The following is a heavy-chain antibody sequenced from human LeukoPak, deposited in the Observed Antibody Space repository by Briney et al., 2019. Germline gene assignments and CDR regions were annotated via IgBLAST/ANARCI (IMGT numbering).Heavy chain of an antibody. CDR3: AKGITIFGVVIRYYYYMDV. D-gene: IGHD3-3*01. CDR2: IRYDGSNK. V-gene: IGHV3-30*02. CDR1: GFTFSSYG. Sequence: PGGSLRLSCAASGFTFSSYGMHWVRQAPGKGLEWVAFIRYDGSNKYHADSVKGRFTISRDNSKNTLYLQMNSLRAEDTAVYYCAKGITIFGVVIRYYYYMDVWGKGTTVTVSS. J-gene: IGHJ6*03.